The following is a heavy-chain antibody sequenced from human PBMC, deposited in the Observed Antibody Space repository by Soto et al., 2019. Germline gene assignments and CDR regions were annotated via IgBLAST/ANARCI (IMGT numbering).Heavy chain of an antibody. D-gene: IGHD3-10*01. J-gene: IGHJ5*02. CDR3: ARSGDKLELNWFDP. Sequence: SETLSLTCAVYGGSFSGYYWSWIRQPPGKGLEWIGEINHSGSTNYNPSLKSRVTISVDTSKNQFSLKLSSVTAADTAVYYCARSGDKLELNWFDPWGQGTLVTVSS. V-gene: IGHV4-34*01. CDR1: GGSFSGYY. CDR2: INHSGST.